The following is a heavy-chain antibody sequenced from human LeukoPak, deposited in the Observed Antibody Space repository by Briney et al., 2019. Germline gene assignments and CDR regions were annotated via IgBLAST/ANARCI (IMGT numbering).Heavy chain of an antibody. CDR3: ARVSPYYDSSGYNFDY. V-gene: IGHV4-31*03. CDR1: GGSISSGGYY. Sequence: SQTLSLTCTVSGGSISSGGYYWSWIRQHPGKGLEWIGYIYYSGSTYYNPSLKSRVTISVDTSKNQFSLKLSSVTAADTAVYYCARVSPYYDSSGYNFDYWGQGTLVTVSP. CDR2: IYYSGST. J-gene: IGHJ4*02. D-gene: IGHD3-22*01.